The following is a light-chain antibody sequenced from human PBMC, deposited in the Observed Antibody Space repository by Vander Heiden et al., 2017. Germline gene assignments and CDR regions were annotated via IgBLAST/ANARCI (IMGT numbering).Light chain of an antibody. V-gene: IGLV3-10*01. Sequence: SYELTQPPSVSVSPGQTARITCSGDALPKKYAYWYQQKSGQAPVLVLYEDSKRPSGIPERFSGSSSGTMATLTISVAQVEDEADYYCYSTDSSGNHGVFGGGTKLTAL. CDR2: EDS. CDR3: YSTDSSGNHGV. J-gene: IGLJ3*02. CDR1: ALPKKY.